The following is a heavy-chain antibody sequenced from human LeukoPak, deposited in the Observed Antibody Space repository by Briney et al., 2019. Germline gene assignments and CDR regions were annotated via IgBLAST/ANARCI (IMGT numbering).Heavy chain of an antibody. D-gene: IGHD3-3*01. V-gene: IGHV1-18*01. Sequence: ASVKVSCKASGYTFTSYGISWVRQAPGQGLEWMGWISAYNGNTNYAQKLQGRVTMTTDTSTSTDYMELRSLRSDDTAVYYCARGTYDFWSGYHRDAFDIWGQGTMVTVSS. CDR1: GYTFTSYG. J-gene: IGHJ3*02. CDR3: ARGTYDFWSGYHRDAFDI. CDR2: ISAYNGNT.